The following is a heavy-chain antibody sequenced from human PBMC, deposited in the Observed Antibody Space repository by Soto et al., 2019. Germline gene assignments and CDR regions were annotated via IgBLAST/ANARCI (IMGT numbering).Heavy chain of an antibody. J-gene: IGHJ6*02. V-gene: IGHV3-21*01. CDR2: ISSSSSYI. Sequence: PGGSLRLSCAASGFTFSSYSMNWVRQAPGKGLEWVSSISSSSSYIYYADSVKGRFTISRDNAKNSLYLQMNSLRAEDTAVYYGATDPYIVATTENAANYYYYGMDVWGQVTTVTVSS. CDR1: GFTFSSYS. D-gene: IGHD5-12*01. CDR3: ATDPYIVATTENAANYYYYGMDV.